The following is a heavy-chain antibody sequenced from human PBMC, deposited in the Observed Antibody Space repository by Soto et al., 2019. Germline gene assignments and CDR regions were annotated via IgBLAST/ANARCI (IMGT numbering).Heavy chain of an antibody. D-gene: IGHD3-10*02. CDR1: GFTFSNYW. CDR3: AGDESLFQGY. Sequence: EVQLVESGGGLVQPGGSLRLSCAASGFTFSNYWLSWVRQAPGKGLEWVANIKQDGSDKYYVDSVKGRFTISRDNAKNSLYLQMNSLRAEDTAVYYCAGDESLFQGYWGQGTLVTVSS. J-gene: IGHJ4*02. V-gene: IGHV3-7*01. CDR2: IKQDGSDK.